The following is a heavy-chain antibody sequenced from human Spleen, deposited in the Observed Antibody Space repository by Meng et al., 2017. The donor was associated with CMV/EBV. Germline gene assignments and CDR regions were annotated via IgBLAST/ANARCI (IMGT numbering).Heavy chain of an antibody. Sequence: ASVKVSCKTSGYTFTDYAITWVRQAPGQGLEWMGWISPHNGNTNYAQKLQGRGTMTTDTSTSTAYMELRSLRSDDTAVYYCAREVHTYYDFWSGYYYYYYGMDVWGQGTTVTVSS. CDR3: AREVHTYYDFWSGYYYYYYGMDV. CDR1: GYTFTDYA. V-gene: IGHV1-18*01. CDR2: ISPHNGNT. D-gene: IGHD3-3*01. J-gene: IGHJ6*02.